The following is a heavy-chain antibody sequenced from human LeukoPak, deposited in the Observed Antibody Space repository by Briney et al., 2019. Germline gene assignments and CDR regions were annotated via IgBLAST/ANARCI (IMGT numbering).Heavy chain of an antibody. Sequence: GGFLRLSCAASGFTFSSYEMNWVRQAPGKGLVWVSYISSSGSTIYYADSVKGRFTISRDNAKNSLYLQMNSLRAEDTAVYYCARGQYYYDSSRSPLFDYWGQGTLVTVSS. V-gene: IGHV3-48*03. CDR1: GFTFSSYE. CDR3: ARGQYYYDSSRSPLFDY. J-gene: IGHJ4*02. D-gene: IGHD3-22*01. CDR2: ISSSGSTI.